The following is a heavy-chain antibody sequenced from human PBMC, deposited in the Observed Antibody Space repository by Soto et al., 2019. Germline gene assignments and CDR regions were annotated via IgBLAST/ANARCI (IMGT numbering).Heavy chain of an antibody. V-gene: IGHV4-61*08. CDR1: GGSISSGDYY. Sequence: SETLSLTCTVSGGSISSGDYYWSWIRQPPGKGLEWIGYIYYSGSTNYNPSLKSRVTISVDTSKNQFSLKLSSVTAADTAVYYCARGLSGATVYWGQGTLVTVSS. CDR3: ARGLSGATVY. CDR2: IYYSGST. D-gene: IGHD1-26*01. J-gene: IGHJ4*02.